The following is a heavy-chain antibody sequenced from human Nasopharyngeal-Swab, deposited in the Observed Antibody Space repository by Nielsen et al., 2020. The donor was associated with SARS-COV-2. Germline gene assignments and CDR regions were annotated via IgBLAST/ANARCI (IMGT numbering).Heavy chain of an antibody. V-gene: IGHV1-2*06. CDR2: INPYSGGT. CDR1: GYTFTGYY. J-gene: IGHJ4*02. D-gene: IGHD2-21*02. Sequence: ASVKVSCKASGYTFTGYYIHWVRQAPGQGLEWMGRINPYSGGTNYAQKFQGRVTMTRDTSISTAYMELSRLRSDDTAVYYCARDYCGGDCFPDSWGRGTLVTVSS. CDR3: ARDYCGGDCFPDS.